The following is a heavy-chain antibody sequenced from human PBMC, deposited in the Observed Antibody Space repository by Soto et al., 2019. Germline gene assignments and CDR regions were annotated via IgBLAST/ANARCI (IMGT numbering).Heavy chain of an antibody. CDR2: ISAYNGNT. CDR3: ARDRDYGISSGNWFDP. J-gene: IGHJ5*02. V-gene: IGHV1-18*04. CDR1: GYTFTSYG. Sequence: QVQLVQSGAEVKKPGASVKVSCKASGYTFTSYGISWVRQAPGQGLEWMGWISAYNGNTNYAQKLQGKDTMTTDTSTSTAYMELRSLRSDDTAVYYCARDRDYGISSGNWFDPWGQGTLVTVSS. D-gene: IGHD4-17*01.